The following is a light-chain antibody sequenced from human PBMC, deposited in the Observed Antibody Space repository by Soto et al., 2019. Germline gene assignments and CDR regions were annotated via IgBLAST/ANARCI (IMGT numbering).Light chain of an antibody. J-gene: IGKJ1*01. CDR3: QQYNNWLQT. CDR1: QSVSSN. CDR2: GAS. Sequence: EIVMTQSPATLSVSPGERATLSCRASQSVSSNLAWYQQKPGQAPRLLIYGASARATGIPARFSGSGSGTEFSLTISSLQSEDVAVYYCQQYNNWLQTFGQGTKVDIK. V-gene: IGKV3-15*01.